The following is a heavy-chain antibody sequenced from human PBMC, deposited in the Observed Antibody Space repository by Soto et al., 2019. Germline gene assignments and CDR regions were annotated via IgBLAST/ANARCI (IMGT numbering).Heavy chain of an antibody. V-gene: IGHV3-23*01. CDR2: ISGSGGST. CDR3: ATKRPGTVNV. CDR1: GFTFSNYA. J-gene: IGHJ6*02. Sequence: EVQLLESGGGLVQPGGSLRLSCAASGFTFSNYAMNWVRQARGKGLEWVAVISGSGGSTYYADSGKGRFTISRDNSKNTLYLQMDSLRGDDTAVYYCATKRPGTVNVWGQGTTVTVSS. D-gene: IGHD3-10*01.